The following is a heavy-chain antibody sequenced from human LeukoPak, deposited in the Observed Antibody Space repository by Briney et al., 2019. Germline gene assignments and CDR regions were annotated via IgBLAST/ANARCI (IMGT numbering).Heavy chain of an antibody. CDR1: GFTFSDYY. J-gene: IGHJ4*02. CDR2: ISSSSSYT. D-gene: IGHD6-13*01. Sequence: GGSLRLSCAASGFTFSDYYMSWIRQAPGKGLEWVSYISSSSSYTNYADSVKGRFTISRDNAKNSLYLQMNSLRAEDTAVYYCARGSQPQLVRLVYWGQGTLVTVSS. CDR3: ARGSQPQLVRLVY. V-gene: IGHV3-11*05.